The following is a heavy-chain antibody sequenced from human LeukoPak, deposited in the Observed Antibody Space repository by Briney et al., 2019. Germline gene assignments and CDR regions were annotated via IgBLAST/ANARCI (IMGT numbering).Heavy chain of an antibody. V-gene: IGHV1-2*02. CDR1: GYTFTGYY. CDR3: ARDPGGVGYYYDSSGYLNLDY. J-gene: IGHJ4*02. D-gene: IGHD3-22*01. Sequence: ASVKVSCKASGYTFTGYYMHWVRQAPGQGLEWMGWINPNSGGINYAQKFQGRVTMTRDTSISTAYMELSRLRSDDTAVYYCARDPGGVGYYYDSSGYLNLDYWGQGTLVTVSS. CDR2: INPNSGGI.